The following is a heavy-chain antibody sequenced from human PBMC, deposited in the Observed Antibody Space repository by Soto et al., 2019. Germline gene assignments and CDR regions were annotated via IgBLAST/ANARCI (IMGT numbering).Heavy chain of an antibody. D-gene: IGHD2-2*01. J-gene: IGHJ6*02. CDR3: ARAVYCTTANCWDDFHYYNIDV. CDR2: IYYSGSA. CDR1: GGSISSYY. V-gene: IGHV4-59*01. Sequence: SETLSLTCTVSGGSISSYYWSWIRQPPGKGLEWIGYIYYSGSANYNPSLKSRVTISVDTSKNQFSLKLSSVTAADTAVYYCARAVYCTTANCWDDFHYYNIDVWGQGTAVTVSS.